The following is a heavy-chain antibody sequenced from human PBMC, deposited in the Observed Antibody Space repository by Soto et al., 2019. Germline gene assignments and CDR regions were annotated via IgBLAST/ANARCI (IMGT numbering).Heavy chain of an antibody. V-gene: IGHV4-34*01. D-gene: IGHD2-2*01. CDR3: ARHPVYATGWQIDY. J-gene: IGHJ4*02. CDR2: INHSGST. CDR1: GGSFSGYY. Sequence: SETLSLTCAVYGGSFSGYYWSWIRQPPGKGLEWIGEINHSGSTNYNPSLKSRVTISVDTSKNQFSLKLSSVTAADTAVYYCARHPVYATGWQIDYWGQGALVTVST.